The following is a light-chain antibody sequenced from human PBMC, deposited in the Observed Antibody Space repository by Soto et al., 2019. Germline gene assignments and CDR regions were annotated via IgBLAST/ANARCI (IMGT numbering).Light chain of an antibody. Sequence: QSVLTQPPSVSGAPGQRVTISCTGSSSNIGAGYDVHWYQQLPGIAPKLPIYGNSNRPSGVPDRFSGSKSGTSASLAITGLQAEDEADYYCQSYDSSLSAVFGTGTKVTVL. CDR2: GNS. J-gene: IGLJ1*01. V-gene: IGLV1-40*01. CDR1: SSNIGAGYD. CDR3: QSYDSSLSAV.